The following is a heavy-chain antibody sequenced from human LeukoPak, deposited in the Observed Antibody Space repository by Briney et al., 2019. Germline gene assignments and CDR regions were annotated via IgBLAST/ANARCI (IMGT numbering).Heavy chain of an antibody. CDR2: IYYSGST. V-gene: IGHV4-59*01. Sequence: PSETLSLTCTVSGGPISSYYWSWIRQPPGKGLEWIGYIYYSGSTNYNPSLKSRVTISVDTSKNQFSLKLSSVTAADTAVYYCARGTDFWFDPWGQGTLVTVSS. CDR1: GGPISSYY. D-gene: IGHD3-3*01. J-gene: IGHJ5*02. CDR3: ARGTDFWFDP.